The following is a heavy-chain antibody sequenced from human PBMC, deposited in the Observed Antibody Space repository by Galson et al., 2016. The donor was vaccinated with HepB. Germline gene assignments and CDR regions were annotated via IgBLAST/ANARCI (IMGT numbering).Heavy chain of an antibody. V-gene: IGHV3-53*01. D-gene: IGHD4-23*01. CDR3: ARKTDTGNGDY. CDR2: IYSGGST. J-gene: IGHJ4*02. Sequence: SLRLSCAASGFTVGNNYMRWDRQAPGKGLEWVALIYSGGSTHYADSVKGRFTISRDNSKNTRYLQMNSLRAEDTAVYYCARKTDTGNGDYWGQGTLVTVSS. CDR1: GFTVGNNY.